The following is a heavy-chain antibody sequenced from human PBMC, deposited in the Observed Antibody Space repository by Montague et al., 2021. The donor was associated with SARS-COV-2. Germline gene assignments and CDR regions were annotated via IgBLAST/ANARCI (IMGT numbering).Heavy chain of an antibody. V-gene: IGHV3-30-3*01. CDR1: GFTFSSYA. CDR3: ARVPPGLLWFGEIDY. CDR2: ISYDGSNK. J-gene: IGHJ4*02. Sequence: SRRLSCAASGFTFSSYAMHWVRQAPGKGLEWVAVISYDGSNKYYADSVKGRFTISRDNSKNTLYLQMNSLRAEDTAVYYCARVPPGLLWFGEIDYWGQGTLVTVSS. D-gene: IGHD3-10*01.